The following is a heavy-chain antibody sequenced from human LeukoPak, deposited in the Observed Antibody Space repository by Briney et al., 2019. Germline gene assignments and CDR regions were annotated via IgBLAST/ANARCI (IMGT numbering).Heavy chain of an antibody. V-gene: IGHV3-43*01. CDR3: AKKKTDYSYPSSFDY. J-gene: IGHJ4*02. CDR1: GFTFDDYT. CDR2: IRWDGGST. D-gene: IGHD4-11*01. Sequence: PGGSLRLSCAASGFTFDDYTMHWVRQPPGKGLEWVSLIRWDGGSTYYSDSVKGRFTLSRDNSKNTLYLQMNSLRAEDTAVYYCAKKKTDYSYPSSFDYWGQGTLVTVSS.